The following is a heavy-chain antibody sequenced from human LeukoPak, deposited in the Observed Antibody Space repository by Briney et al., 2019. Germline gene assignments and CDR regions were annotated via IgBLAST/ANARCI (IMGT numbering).Heavy chain of an antibody. V-gene: IGHV3-21*01. Sequence: PGGSLRLSCAASGFTFSSYSMNWVHQAPGKGLEWVSSISSSSSYIYYADSVKGRFTISRDNAKNSLYLQMNSLRAEDTAVYYCARAGLLLGLPGPFDYWGQGTLVTVSS. CDR2: ISSSSSYI. CDR1: GFTFSSYS. CDR3: ARAGLLLGLPGPFDY. D-gene: IGHD3-10*01. J-gene: IGHJ4*02.